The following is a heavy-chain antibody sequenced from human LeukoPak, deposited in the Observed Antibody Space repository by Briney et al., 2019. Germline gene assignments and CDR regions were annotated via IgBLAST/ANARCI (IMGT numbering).Heavy chain of an antibody. V-gene: IGHV1-69*13. D-gene: IGHD2-2*01. CDR1: GGTFSSYA. Sequence: SVTVSCKASGGTFSSYAISWVRQAPGQGLEWMGGIIPIFGTANYAQKFQGRVTITADESTSTAYMELSSLRSEDTAVYYCASISKGYCSSTSCYNNWFDPWGQGTLVTVSS. CDR3: ASISKGYCSSTSCYNNWFDP. J-gene: IGHJ5*02. CDR2: IIPIFGTA.